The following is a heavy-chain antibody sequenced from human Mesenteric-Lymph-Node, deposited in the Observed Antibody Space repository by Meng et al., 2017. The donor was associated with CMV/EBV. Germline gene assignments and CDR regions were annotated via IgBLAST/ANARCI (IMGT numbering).Heavy chain of an antibody. Sequence: GESLKISCTASGFTFRSFWMTWVRQAPGKGLEWVANIKQDGSETYYVDSVKGRFSISRDNAKDSLYLQMNSLRADDTAVYYCAILMDAFDIWGQGTMVTVSS. V-gene: IGHV3-7*01. CDR3: AILMDAFDI. CDR1: GFTFRSFW. D-gene: IGHD2-8*01. J-gene: IGHJ3*02. CDR2: IKQDGSET.